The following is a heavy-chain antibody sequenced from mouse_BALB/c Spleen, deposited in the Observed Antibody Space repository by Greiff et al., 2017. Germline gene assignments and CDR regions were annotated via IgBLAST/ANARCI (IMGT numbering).Heavy chain of an antibody. Sequence: VKVVESGPGLVQPSQSLSITCTVSGFSLTSYGVHWVRQSPGKGLEWLGVIWSGGSTDYNAAFISRLSISKDNSKSQVFFKMNSLQANDTAIYYCARNYGYYRYFDYWGQGTTLTVSS. CDR3: ARNYGYYRYFDY. CDR1: GFSLTSYG. CDR2: IWSGGST. J-gene: IGHJ2*01. D-gene: IGHD2-3*01. V-gene: IGHV2-2*02.